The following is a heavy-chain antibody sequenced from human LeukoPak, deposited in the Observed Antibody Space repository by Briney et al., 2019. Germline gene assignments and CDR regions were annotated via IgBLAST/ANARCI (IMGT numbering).Heavy chain of an antibody. J-gene: IGHJ5*02. CDR2: ISSSSSYI. CDR1: GFTFNSYS. D-gene: IGHD6-6*01. Sequence: NPGGSLRLSCAVSGFTFNSYSINWVRQAPGKGLEWVSSISSSSSYISYADSVRGRFTISRDNAKNSLYPQMNSLRTEDTAVYYCVRDASRWFDPWGQGTLVTVSS. CDR3: VRDASRWFDP. V-gene: IGHV3-21*01.